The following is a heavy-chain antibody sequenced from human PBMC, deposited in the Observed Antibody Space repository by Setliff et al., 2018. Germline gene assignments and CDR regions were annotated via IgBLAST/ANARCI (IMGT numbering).Heavy chain of an antibody. CDR2: IYQNGIT. Sequence: SETLSLTCSVSGASISTTYYYWDWIRQSPEKGLEWIGTIYQNGITYYNPSVKSRVTISVDKSKNQFSLSLRSVTAADTAVYYCATDGPVLNGDYISWGQGTLATVSS. J-gene: IGHJ5*02. D-gene: IGHD3-10*01. V-gene: IGHV4-39*07. CDR1: GASISTTYYY. CDR3: ATDGPVLNGDYIS.